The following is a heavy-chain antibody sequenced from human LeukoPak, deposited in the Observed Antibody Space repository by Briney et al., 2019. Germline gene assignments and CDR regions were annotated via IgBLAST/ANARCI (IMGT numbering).Heavy chain of an antibody. Sequence: PGGSLGLSCAVSGFTFSDYYMHWIRQAPGKGLEWVSYISSSGSTIYYADSVKGRFTISRDNARNSLYLQMNSLTAEDTAVYFRARDWSAVAAPDYFDYWGQGTLVTVSA. CDR3: ARDWSAVAAPDYFDY. J-gene: IGHJ4*02. D-gene: IGHD6-19*01. CDR2: ISSSGSTI. V-gene: IGHV3-11*04. CDR1: GFTFSDYY.